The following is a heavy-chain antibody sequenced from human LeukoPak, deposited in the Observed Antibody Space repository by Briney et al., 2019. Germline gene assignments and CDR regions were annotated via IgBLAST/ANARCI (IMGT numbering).Heavy chain of an antibody. CDR1: GGTFSSYA. CDR3: ARDLGGGRRDGYPFDY. V-gene: IGHV1-69*13. J-gene: IGHJ4*02. Sequence: GASVKVSCKASGGTFSSYAISWVRQAPGQGLEWMGGIIPIFGTANYAQKFQGRVTITADESTSTAYMELSSLRYEDTAVYYCARDLGGGRRDGYPFDYWGQGTLVTVSS. D-gene: IGHD5-24*01. CDR2: IIPIFGTA.